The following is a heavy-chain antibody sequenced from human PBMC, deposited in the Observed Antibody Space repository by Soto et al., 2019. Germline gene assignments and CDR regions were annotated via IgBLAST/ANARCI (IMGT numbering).Heavy chain of an antibody. CDR3: ARDFLYYYDSSGYYYSYYYYGMDV. CDR2: INHSGST. V-gene: IGHV4-34*01. Sequence: PSETLSLTCAVSGGSFSGYYWSWIRQPPGKGLEWIGEINHSGSTNYNPSLKSRVTISVDTSKNQFSLKLSSVTAADTAVYYCARDFLYYYDSSGYYYSYYYYGMDVWGQGTTVTVSS. J-gene: IGHJ6*02. D-gene: IGHD3-22*01. CDR1: GGSFSGYY.